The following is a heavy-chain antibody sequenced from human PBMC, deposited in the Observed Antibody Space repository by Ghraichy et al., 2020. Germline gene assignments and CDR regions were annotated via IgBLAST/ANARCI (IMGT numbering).Heavy chain of an antibody. Sequence: ASVKVSCKVSGYTLTELSMHWVRQAPGKGLEWMGGFDPEDGETIYAQKFQGRVTMTEDTSTDTAYMELSSLRSEDTAVYYCATSPNYDILTGYYLYYYYYGMDVWGQGTTVTVSS. V-gene: IGHV1-24*01. J-gene: IGHJ6*02. CDR1: GYTLTELS. D-gene: IGHD3-9*01. CDR3: ATSPNYDILTGYYLYYYYYGMDV. CDR2: FDPEDGET.